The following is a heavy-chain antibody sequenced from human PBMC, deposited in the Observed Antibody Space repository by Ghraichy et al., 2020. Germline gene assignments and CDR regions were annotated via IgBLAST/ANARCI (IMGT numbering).Heavy chain of an antibody. J-gene: IGHJ6*02. CDR1: GFTFSSYS. CDR2: ISSSSSYI. CDR3: ARVRPVTMVRGVILHYYYGMDV. V-gene: IGHV3-21*01. D-gene: IGHD3-10*01. Sequence: GALRLSCAASGFTFSSYSMNWVRQAPGKGLEWVSSISSSSSYIYYADSVKGRFTISRDNAKNSLYLQMNSLRAEDTAVYYCARVRPVTMVRGVILHYYYGMDVWGQGTTVTVSS.